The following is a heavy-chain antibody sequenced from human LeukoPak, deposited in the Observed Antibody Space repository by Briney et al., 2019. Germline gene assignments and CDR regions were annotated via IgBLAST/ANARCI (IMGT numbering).Heavy chain of an antibody. D-gene: IGHD4-23*01. CDR2: IYCSRNT. V-gene: IGHV4-39*07. J-gene: IGHJ3*02. CDR3: ARDYLGGNPDAFDI. CDR1: GDSISNSSYY. Sequence: LPPTCTVSGDSISNSSYYWGWIRQPRGKELECIGSIYCSRNTYYNPYLNSRVTISVDTSKNQFSLKLSSVTAAGTAVYYCARDYLGGNPDAFDIWGQGTMVTVSS.